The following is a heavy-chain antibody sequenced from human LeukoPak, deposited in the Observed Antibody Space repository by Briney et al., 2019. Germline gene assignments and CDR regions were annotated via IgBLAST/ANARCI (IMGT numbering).Heavy chain of an antibody. Sequence: SVKVSCKASGGTFSSYAISWVRQAHGQGLEWMGRIIPILGITNYAQKFQGRVTITADKSTSTAYMELSSLRSEDTAVYYCARDEVVTIFGVVILNWFDPWGQGTLVTVSS. CDR1: GGTFSSYA. CDR2: IIPILGIT. J-gene: IGHJ5*02. CDR3: ARDEVVTIFGVVILNWFDP. V-gene: IGHV1-69*04. D-gene: IGHD3-3*01.